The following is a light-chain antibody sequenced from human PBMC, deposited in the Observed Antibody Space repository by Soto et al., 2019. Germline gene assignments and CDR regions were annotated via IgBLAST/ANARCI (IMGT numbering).Light chain of an antibody. CDR2: EVS. Sequence: QSALTQPASVSGSPGQSITISCTGTTSDVGSYDLVSWYQQHPGEAPKIMIYEVSKRPSGDSNRFSGSKSGNTASLTISGLQAEDEADYYCCSYAGGRSPYVFGTGTKVTV. CDR3: CSYAGGRSPYV. V-gene: IGLV2-23*02. CDR1: TSDVGSYDL. J-gene: IGLJ1*01.